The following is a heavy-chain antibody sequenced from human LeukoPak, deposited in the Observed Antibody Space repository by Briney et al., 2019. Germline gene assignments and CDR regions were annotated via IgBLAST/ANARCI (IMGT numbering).Heavy chain of an antibody. CDR3: ARRGEAMDPFDY. CDR1: GFTFSIYE. Sequence: GGSLRLSCAASGFTFSIYEMNWVRQAPGKGLEWVSYISSSRSNTVYYAESVKGRFTISRDDAKNSLYLQMNSLKASDTAIYYCARRGEAMDPFDYWGQGTLVTVSS. V-gene: IGHV3-48*03. J-gene: IGHJ4*02. D-gene: IGHD5-18*01. CDR2: ISSSRSNTV.